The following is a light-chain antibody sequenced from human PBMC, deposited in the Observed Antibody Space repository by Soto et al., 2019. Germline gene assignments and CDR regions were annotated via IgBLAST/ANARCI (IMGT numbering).Light chain of an antibody. CDR3: QRYNSAPLT. J-gene: IGKJ4*01. V-gene: IGKV1-27*01. CDR1: QGVNNY. CDR2: ATS. Sequence: DIQMTQSPSSLSASVVDRVTITCRASQGVNNYLAWYQQKPGKVPKLLIYATSALQSGVPSRFSGSGGGTEYTLTVSSLQPEDVATYYCQRYNSAPLTFGGGTRWIS.